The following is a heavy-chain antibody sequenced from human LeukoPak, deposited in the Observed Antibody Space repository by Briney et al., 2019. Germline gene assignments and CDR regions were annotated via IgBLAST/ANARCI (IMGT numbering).Heavy chain of an antibody. J-gene: IGHJ4*02. Sequence: GGSLRLSCAASGFIFTRDSMNWVRQAPGKGLEWVAYINGGGSPIYYADSVRGRFTISRDNADNSLYLQMNSLKTEDTAVYYCARDGGRDGYNFGRRLHYYFDYWGQGTLVTVSS. V-gene: IGHV3-48*01. CDR3: ARDGGRDGYNFGRRLHYYFDY. CDR2: INGGGSPI. D-gene: IGHD5-24*01. CDR1: GFIFTRDS.